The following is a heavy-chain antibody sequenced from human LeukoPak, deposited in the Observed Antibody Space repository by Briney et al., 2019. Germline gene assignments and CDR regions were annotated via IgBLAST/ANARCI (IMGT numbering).Heavy chain of an antibody. CDR1: GFTFGSYN. CDR2: ITSSSSTI. D-gene: IGHD6-13*01. J-gene: IGHJ4*02. Sequence: GGSLRLSYAASGFTFGSYNINWVRQAPGKGLEWVSYITSSSSTIYYADSVKGRFSISRDNAKNSLYLQMNSLRDEDTAVYYCAREASLYTSSWAVDYWGQGTLVTVSS. V-gene: IGHV3-48*02. CDR3: AREASLYTSSWAVDY.